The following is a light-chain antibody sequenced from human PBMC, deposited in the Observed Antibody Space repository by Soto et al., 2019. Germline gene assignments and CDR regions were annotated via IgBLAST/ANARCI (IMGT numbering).Light chain of an antibody. V-gene: IGLV2-11*01. J-gene: IGLJ1*01. Sequence: QSALTQPRSVSGSPGQSVTISCTGSSNDVGGYNYVSWYQQRPGKAPKLLISDVTKSPPGLPDRFSGSKSGNTASLTISGLEADDEADYDCCSYVGTSSSCVVGTGTKVTV. CDR1: SNDVGGYNY. CDR2: DVT. CDR3: CSYVGTSSSCV.